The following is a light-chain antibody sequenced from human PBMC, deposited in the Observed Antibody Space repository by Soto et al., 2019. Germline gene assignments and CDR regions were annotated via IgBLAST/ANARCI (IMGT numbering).Light chain of an antibody. CDR2: DDN. J-gene: IGLJ1*01. CDR3: GTWDSSLSSHNYV. CDR1: SSNIGGNS. Sequence: QSVLTQPPSVSAARGQKVTMSCSGSSSNIGGNSVSWYQQLPGTAPKLLIYDDNKRPSGIPDRFSGSKSGTSATLAITGLQTGDEADYFCGTWDSSLSSHNYVFGTGTKVTVL. V-gene: IGLV1-51*01.